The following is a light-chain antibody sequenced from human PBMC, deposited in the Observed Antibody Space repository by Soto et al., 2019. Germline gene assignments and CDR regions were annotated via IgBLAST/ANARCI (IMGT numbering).Light chain of an antibody. CDR3: SSYTSSSTLV. CDR1: SSDVGGYNY. CDR2: DVS. Sequence: QSVLTQPASVSGSPGQSITISCTGTSSDVGGYNYVSWYQQHPGKAPTLMIYDVSNRPSGVSNRFSGSKSGNTASLTISGLQAEDEADYYCSSYTSSSTLVFGGATKLTLL. J-gene: IGLJ2*01. V-gene: IGLV2-14*01.